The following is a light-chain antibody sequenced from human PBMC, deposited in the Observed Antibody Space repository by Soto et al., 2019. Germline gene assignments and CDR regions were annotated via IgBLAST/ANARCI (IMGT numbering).Light chain of an antibody. CDR1: QSVSSY. CDR2: DAS. CDR3: QQRSNCLT. V-gene: IGKV3-11*01. J-gene: IGKJ5*01. Sequence: PGERATLSCRASQSVSSYLAWYQHKPGQAPRLLIHDASNRATGIPARFSGSGSGTDFTLTISSLEPEDFAVYFCQQRSNCLTFGQGTRLDIK.